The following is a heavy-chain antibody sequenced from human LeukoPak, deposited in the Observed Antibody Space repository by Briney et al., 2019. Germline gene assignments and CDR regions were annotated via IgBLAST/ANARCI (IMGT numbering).Heavy chain of an antibody. CDR1: GGSFSGYY. V-gene: IGHV4-34*01. Sequence: SETLSLTCAVYGGSFSGYYWSWIRQPPGKGLEWIGEINHSGCTSYNPSLKSRVTISVDTSKNQFSLKLSSVTAADTAVYYCARGQYYYDSSGYFITKTNYYFDYWGQGTLVTVSS. CDR2: INHSGCT. D-gene: IGHD3-22*01. CDR3: ARGQYYYDSSGYFITKTNYYFDY. J-gene: IGHJ4*02.